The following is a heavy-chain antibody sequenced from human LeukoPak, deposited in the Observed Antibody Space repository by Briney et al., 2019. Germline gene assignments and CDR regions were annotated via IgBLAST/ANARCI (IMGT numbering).Heavy chain of an antibody. CDR1: GFTFSSYA. D-gene: IGHD1-26*01. Sequence: GGSLRLSCVASGFTFSSYAMNWVRQAPGKGLEWVSIMCSGGSTNYADSVKGRFTISRDNSKNTLYLQMNSLRVEDTAVYYCARDFGRGSSPSSLDYAGMDVWGQGTTVTVSS. CDR2: MCSGGST. J-gene: IGHJ6*02. CDR3: ARDFGRGSSPSSLDYAGMDV. V-gene: IGHV3-23*01.